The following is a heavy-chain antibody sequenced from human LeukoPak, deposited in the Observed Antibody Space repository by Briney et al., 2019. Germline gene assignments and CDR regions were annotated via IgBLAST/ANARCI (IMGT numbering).Heavy chain of an antibody. Sequence: GGSLRLSCATSGFTFSSYSMNWVRQAPGKGLEWVSSISSSSYIYYADSVKGRFTISRDNAKNSLYLQMNSLRAEDTAVYYCVSARPYYGMDVWGQGTTVTVSS. D-gene: IGHD6-6*01. CDR3: VSARPYYGMDV. CDR2: ISSSSYI. CDR1: GFTFSSYS. V-gene: IGHV3-21*01. J-gene: IGHJ6*02.